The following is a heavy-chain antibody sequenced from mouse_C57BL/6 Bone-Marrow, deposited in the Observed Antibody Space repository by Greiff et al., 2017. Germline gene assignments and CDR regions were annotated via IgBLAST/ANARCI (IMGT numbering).Heavy chain of an antibody. V-gene: IGHV5-9-1*02. CDR3: TRERGYGSSPYYFDY. D-gene: IGHD1-1*01. CDR2: ISSGGDYI. J-gene: IGHJ2*01. CDR1: GFTFSSYA. Sequence: EVQVVESGEGLVKPGGSLKLSCAASGFTFSSYAMSWVRQTPEKRLEWVAYISSGGDYIYYADTVKGRFTISRANARNTLYLQMSSLKSEDTAMYYCTRERGYGSSPYYFDYWGQGTTLTVSA.